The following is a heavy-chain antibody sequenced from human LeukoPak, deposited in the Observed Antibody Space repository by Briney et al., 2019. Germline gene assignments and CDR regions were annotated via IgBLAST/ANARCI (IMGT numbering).Heavy chain of an antibody. CDR1: GFTFSSYA. J-gene: IGHJ4*02. CDR2: ISGSGGST. D-gene: IGHD6-13*01. V-gene: IGHV3-23*01. Sequence: GGSLRLSCAASGFTFSSYAMRWVRQAPGKGLEWVSAISGSGGSTYYADSVKGRFTISRDNSKNTLYLQMNSLRAEDTAVYYCAVYSSSWYAFDYWGQGTLVTVSS. CDR3: AVYSSSWYAFDY.